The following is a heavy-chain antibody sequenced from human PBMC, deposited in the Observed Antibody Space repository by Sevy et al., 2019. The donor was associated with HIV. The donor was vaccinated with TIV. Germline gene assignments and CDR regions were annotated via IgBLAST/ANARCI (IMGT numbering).Heavy chain of an antibody. D-gene: IGHD3-10*01. J-gene: IGHJ4*02. CDR1: GGSISSYY. V-gene: IGHV4-59*01. CDR2: IYYSGST. Sequence: SETLSLTCTVSGGSISSYYWSWIRQPPGKGLEWIGYIYYSGSTNYNPSLKSRVTISVDTSKNQFSLKLSSVTAADTAVYYCARDRKRFKDWGQGTLVTVSS. CDR3: ARDRKRFKD.